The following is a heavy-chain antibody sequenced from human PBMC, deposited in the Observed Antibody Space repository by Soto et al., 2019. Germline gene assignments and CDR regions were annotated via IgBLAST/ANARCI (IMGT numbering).Heavy chain of an antibody. Sequence: SETLSLTCTVSGGSISSYYWSWIRQPPGKGLEWIGYIYYSGSTNYNPSLKSRVTISVDTSKNQFSLKLSSVTAADTAVYYCARSQPAAEAFCDYWGQGTLVTVSS. CDR3: ARSQPAAEAFCDY. V-gene: IGHV4-59*08. CDR1: GGSISSYY. CDR2: IYYSGST. D-gene: IGHD2-2*01. J-gene: IGHJ4*02.